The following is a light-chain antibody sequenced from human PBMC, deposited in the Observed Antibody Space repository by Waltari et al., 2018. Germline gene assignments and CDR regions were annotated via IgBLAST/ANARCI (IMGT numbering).Light chain of an antibody. CDR1: QDIGRW. Sequence: DIQMIQSPSSVSASLGDSVTLTCRASQDIGRWLAWYQHKPGRAPNLLIFAASSLQNGVPSRFSGSGSGTYFTLTINSLQPEDFATYYCQQTNTFPFTFGQGTKLEIK. CDR2: AAS. J-gene: IGKJ2*01. V-gene: IGKV1-12*01. CDR3: QQTNTFPFT.